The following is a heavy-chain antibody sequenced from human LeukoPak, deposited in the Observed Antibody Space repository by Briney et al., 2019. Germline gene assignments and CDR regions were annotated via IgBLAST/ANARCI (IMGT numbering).Heavy chain of an antibody. D-gene: IGHD3-3*01. V-gene: IGHV1-18*01. CDR2: ISAYNGNT. CDR3: ARRSGRSHYYYYGMDV. J-gene: IGHJ6*02. Sequence: ASVKVSCKASGGTFSSYAISWVRQAPGQGLEWMGWISAYNGNTNYAQKLQGRVTMTTDTSTSTAYMELRSLRSDDTAVYYCARRSGRSHYYYYGMDVWGQGTTVTVSS. CDR1: GGTFSSYA.